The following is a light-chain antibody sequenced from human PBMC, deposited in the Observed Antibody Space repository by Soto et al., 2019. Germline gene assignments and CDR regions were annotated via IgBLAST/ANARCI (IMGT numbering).Light chain of an antibody. CDR1: QGIRNN. Sequence: AIQMTQSPSSLSASVGDRVAITCRASQGIRNNLGWYQQKPGKAPKLLIYAASSLQSGVPSRFSGSGSGTDCTLTISSLQPEDFATYFCLQDYNYPYTFGQGTKLEIK. V-gene: IGKV1-6*01. J-gene: IGKJ2*01. CDR2: AAS. CDR3: LQDYNYPYT.